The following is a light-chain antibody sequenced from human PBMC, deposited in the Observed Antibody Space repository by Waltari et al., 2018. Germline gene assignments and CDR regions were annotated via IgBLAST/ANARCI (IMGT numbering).Light chain of an antibody. Sequence: QSALTQPASVSGSPGQSITISCTGTSSDVGAYNFVSWYQQHPGKAPKLLIYEVSNRPSGVSSGFSASKSGSTASLTISGLQAEDEADYHCSSFTRSNTYVFGAGTKVTVL. J-gene: IGLJ1*01. CDR2: EVS. CDR3: SSFTRSNTYV. CDR1: SSDVGAYNF. V-gene: IGLV2-14*01.